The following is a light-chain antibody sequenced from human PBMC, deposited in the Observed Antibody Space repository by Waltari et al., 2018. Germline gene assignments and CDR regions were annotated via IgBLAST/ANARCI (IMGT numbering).Light chain of an antibody. CDR3: QQYDHWPPA. V-gene: IGKV3-15*01. Sequence: EIVMTQSPATLSVSPGERVILSCRASQTIRSDLAWYQQKPGQSPRLLIYGASTRATAIPARFSGSGSGTEFTLTISSLQSEDFAFYYCQQYDHWPPAFGPGTKVDVK. J-gene: IGKJ3*01. CDR1: QTIRSD. CDR2: GAS.